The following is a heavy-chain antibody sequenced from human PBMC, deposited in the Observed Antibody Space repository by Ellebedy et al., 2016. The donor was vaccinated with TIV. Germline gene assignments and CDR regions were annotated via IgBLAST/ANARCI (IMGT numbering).Heavy chain of an antibody. D-gene: IGHD4-11*01. CDR2: IHSDGST. CDR3: AGSTTITTMPY. V-gene: IGHV3-53*01. Sequence: PGGSLRLSCAASEFTVSSNFMSWVRQAPGKRLEWVSVIHSDGSTSHTDSVKGRFTTSRDNSKNTLYLHMTSLRAEDTAVYYCAGSTTITTMPYWGQGTLVTVSS. CDR1: EFTVSSNF. J-gene: IGHJ4*02.